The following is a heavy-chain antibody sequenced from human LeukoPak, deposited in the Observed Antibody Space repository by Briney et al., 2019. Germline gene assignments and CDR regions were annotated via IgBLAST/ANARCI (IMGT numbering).Heavy chain of an antibody. CDR3: ARVQLGMDAFDI. CDR2: IYYSGST. CDR1: GGSISSGDYY. V-gene: IGHV4-30-4*08. J-gene: IGHJ3*02. D-gene: IGHD7-27*01. Sequence: SETLSLTXTVSGGSISSGDYYWSWIRQPPGKGLEWIGYIYYSGSTYYNPSLKSRVTISVDTSKNQFSLKLSSVTAADTAVYYCARVQLGMDAFDIWGQGTMVTVSS.